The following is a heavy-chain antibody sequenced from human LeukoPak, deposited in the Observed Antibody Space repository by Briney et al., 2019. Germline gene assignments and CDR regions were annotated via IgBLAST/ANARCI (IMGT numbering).Heavy chain of an antibody. Sequence: SVKVSCKASGGTFSSYTISWVRQAPGQGLEWMGGIIPIFGTANYAQKFQGRVTITADESTSTAYMELSSLRSEDTAVYYCAREGHRDGYNDAFDIWGQGTMVTVSS. CDR3: AREGHRDGYNDAFDI. J-gene: IGHJ3*02. D-gene: IGHD5-24*01. CDR1: GGTFSSYT. CDR2: IIPIFGTA. V-gene: IGHV1-69*13.